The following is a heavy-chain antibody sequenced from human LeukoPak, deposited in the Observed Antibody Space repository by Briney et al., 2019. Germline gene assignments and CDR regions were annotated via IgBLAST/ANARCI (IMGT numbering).Heavy chain of an antibody. D-gene: IGHD5-12*01. CDR2: IKQDGSEK. CDR1: GFTFSSYW. CDR3: ARVPYDYYYYYCYMDV. Sequence: PGGSLRLSCAASGFTFSSYWMSWVRQAPGKGLEWVANIKQDGSEKYYVDSVKGRFTISRDNAKNSLYLRMNSLRAEDTAVYYCARVPYDYYYYYCYMDVWGKGTTVTVSS. J-gene: IGHJ6*03. V-gene: IGHV3-7*01.